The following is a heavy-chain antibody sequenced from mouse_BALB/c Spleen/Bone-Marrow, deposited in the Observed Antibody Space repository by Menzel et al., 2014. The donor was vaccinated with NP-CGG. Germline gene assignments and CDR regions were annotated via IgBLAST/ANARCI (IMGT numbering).Heavy chain of an antibody. D-gene: IGHD1-2*01. J-gene: IGHJ2*01. CDR2: INPDSRTI. CDR1: GFDFSRYW. CDR3: ATPDFYGDLNY. V-gene: IGHV4-1*02. Sequence: DVMLVESGGGLVQPGGSLKISCAASGFDFSRYWMSWVRQAPGKGLEWIGEINPDSRTINYSPSLKDKFIISRDNAKNTFFLRVNKVRSEDTAHYYCATPDFYGDLNYWGQGTTLTVSS.